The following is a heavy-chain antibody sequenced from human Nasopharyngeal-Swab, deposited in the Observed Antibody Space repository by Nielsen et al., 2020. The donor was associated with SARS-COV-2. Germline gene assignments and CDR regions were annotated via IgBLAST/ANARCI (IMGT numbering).Heavy chain of an antibody. Sequence: GESLKISCKGSGYSFTSYWIGWVRQMPGKGLEWMGMIYPGDSDTRYSPSFQGQVTISADKSISKAYLQWSSLKASDTAMYYCARNAIAAAFDPWGQGTLVTVSS. J-gene: IGHJ5*02. D-gene: IGHD6-13*01. V-gene: IGHV5-51*01. CDR3: ARNAIAAAFDP. CDR1: GYSFTSYW. CDR2: IYPGDSDT.